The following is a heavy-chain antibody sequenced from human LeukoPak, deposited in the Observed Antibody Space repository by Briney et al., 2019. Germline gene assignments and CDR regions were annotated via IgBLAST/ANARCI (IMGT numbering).Heavy chain of an antibody. CDR1: GYTFTSYG. CDR3: ARSRMIVDAFDI. D-gene: IGHD3-22*01. Sequence: RASVKVSCKASGYTFTSYGISWVRQAPGQGLEWMGWISTYNGDTSYAQKFQGRVTMTTETSTGTAYMELRSLRSDDTAVYYCARSRMIVDAFDIWGQGTMVTVSS. CDR2: ISTYNGDT. V-gene: IGHV1-18*01. J-gene: IGHJ3*02.